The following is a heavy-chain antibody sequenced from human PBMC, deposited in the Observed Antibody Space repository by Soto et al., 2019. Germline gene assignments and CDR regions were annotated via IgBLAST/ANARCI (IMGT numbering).Heavy chain of an antibody. D-gene: IGHD3-16*01. CDR1: GYTFTSYG. CDR2: INAYNGNT. J-gene: IGHJ4*02. Sequence: QVQLVQSGAEVKKPGASVKVSCKASGYTFTSYGISWVRQAPGQGLEWMGWINAYNGNTNYAQNFQGRVTMTTDTFTSTSYMEVRSLRSDDTALYYCARDWFGFDYWGQGTLVTVSS. CDR3: ARDWFGFDY. V-gene: IGHV1-18*01.